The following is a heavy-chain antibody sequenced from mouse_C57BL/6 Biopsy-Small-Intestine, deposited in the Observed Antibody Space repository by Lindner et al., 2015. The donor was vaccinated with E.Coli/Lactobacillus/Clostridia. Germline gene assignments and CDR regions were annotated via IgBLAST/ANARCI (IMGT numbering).Heavy chain of an antibody. Sequence: EVQLQESGPVLVKPGASVKVSCKASGYTFTDYFMNWVKQSHGKSLEWIGVINPYNGGTSYNLKFKGKATLTVDKSSSTAYMELNSLTSEDSAVYYCARDGYFYFDYWGQGTTLTVSS. CDR1: GYTFTDYF. CDR3: ARDGYFYFDY. CDR2: INPYNGGT. J-gene: IGHJ2*01. V-gene: IGHV1-19*01. D-gene: IGHD2-3*01.